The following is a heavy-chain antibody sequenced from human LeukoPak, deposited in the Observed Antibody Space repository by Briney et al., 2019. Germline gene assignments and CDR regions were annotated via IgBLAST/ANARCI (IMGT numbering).Heavy chain of an antibody. V-gene: IGHV4-61*08. CDR1: GGSISSGGYY. J-gene: IGHJ5*02. D-gene: IGHD2-2*02. CDR2: IYYSGST. CDR3: ARGAYCSSTSCYISWFDP. Sequence: SETLSLTCTVSGGSISSGGYYWSWIRQHPGKGLEWIGYIYYSGSTNYNPSLKSRVTISVDTSKNQFSLKLSSVTAADTAVYYCARGAYCSSTSCYISWFDPWGQGTLVTVSS.